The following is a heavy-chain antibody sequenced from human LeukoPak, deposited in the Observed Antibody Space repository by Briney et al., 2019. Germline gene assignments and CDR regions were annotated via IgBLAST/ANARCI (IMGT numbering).Heavy chain of an antibody. CDR3: ARANCGGDCLEGSYYYYYMDV. V-gene: IGHV3-30*02. J-gene: IGHJ6*03. D-gene: IGHD2-21*02. Sequence: QAGGSLRLSCAASGFTFSSYWMSWVRQAPGKGLEWVAFMRYDGRSKYFADSVKGRFTISRDNSKNTLYLQMNSLRAEDTAVYYCARANCGGDCLEGSYYYYYMDVWGKGTTVTVSS. CDR1: GFTFSSYW. CDR2: MRYDGRSK.